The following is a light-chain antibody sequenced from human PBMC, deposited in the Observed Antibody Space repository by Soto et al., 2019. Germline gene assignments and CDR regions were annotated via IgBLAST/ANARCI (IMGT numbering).Light chain of an antibody. CDR1: SSDVGGYNY. CDR2: EVS. Sequence: QSVLTQPASVSGSPGQSITISCTGTSSDVGGYNYVSWYQQHPGKAPKLMIFEVSNRPSGVSHRFSGSKSGNTASLTVSGLQAEDEADYYCNSYTSTNTLVFGGGTKVTVL. J-gene: IGLJ2*01. CDR3: NSYTSTNTLV. V-gene: IGLV2-14*01.